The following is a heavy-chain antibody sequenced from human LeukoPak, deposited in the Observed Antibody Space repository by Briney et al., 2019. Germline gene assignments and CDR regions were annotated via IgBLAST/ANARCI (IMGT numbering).Heavy chain of an antibody. CDR2: IRSKASNFAT. CDR1: GFNFNGFA. CDR3: TRPGSGSYYFDY. D-gene: IGHD1-26*01. V-gene: IGHV3-73*01. J-gene: IGHJ4*02. Sequence: GGSLRLSCAASGFNFNGFAIHWVRQTSGRGLEWVGRIRSKASNFATAYGASVKGRFTVSRDDSKNTAYLQMNSLKTEDTAVYYCTRPGSGSYYFDYWGQGTLVTVSS.